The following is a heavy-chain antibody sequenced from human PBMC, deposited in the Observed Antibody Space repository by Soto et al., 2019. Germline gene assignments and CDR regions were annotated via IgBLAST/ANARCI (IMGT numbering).Heavy chain of an antibody. CDR1: GFSLRTSGVG. D-gene: IGHD6-19*01. J-gene: IGHJ5*02. V-gene: IGHV2-5*01. Sequence: SGPTLVNPTQTLTLTCIFSGFSLRTSGVGVGWIRQPPGKALEWLGFIYWNDDKRYSPSLKSRLTITKDTCKNQVVLTMTNMDTVDTATYYCAKSGSSGWYGWFDPWGQGTLVTVSS. CDR3: AKSGSSGWYGWFDP. CDR2: IYWNDDK.